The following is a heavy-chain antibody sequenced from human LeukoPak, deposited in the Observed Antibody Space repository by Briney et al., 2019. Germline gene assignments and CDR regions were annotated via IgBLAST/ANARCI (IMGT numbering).Heavy chain of an antibody. CDR2: IWYDGSNK. V-gene: IGHV3-33*01. Sequence: GGSLRLSCAASGFTFSSYGMPWVRQAPGKGLEWVAVIWYDGSNKYYADSVKGRFTISRDNSKNTLYLQMNSLRAEDTAVYYCARDKSPIAAAGPFDYWGQGTLVTVSS. CDR1: GFTFSSYG. D-gene: IGHD6-13*01. CDR3: ARDKSPIAAAGPFDY. J-gene: IGHJ4*02.